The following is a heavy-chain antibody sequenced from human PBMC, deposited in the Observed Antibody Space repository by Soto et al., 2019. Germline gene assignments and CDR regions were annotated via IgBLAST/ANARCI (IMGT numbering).Heavy chain of an antibody. CDR3: ARGGYDY. D-gene: IGHD1-26*01. J-gene: IGHJ4*02. V-gene: IGHV4-39*01. CDR1: GGSISSSSCY. CDR2: IYYSGST. Sequence: PLEILSLTCTVSGGSISSSSCYWGWIRRPPGKGLECIGTIYYSGSTYYNPSLKSRVTLSVDTSKNQFSLRLSSVTAADTAVYYCARGGYDYWGQGTLVTVSS.